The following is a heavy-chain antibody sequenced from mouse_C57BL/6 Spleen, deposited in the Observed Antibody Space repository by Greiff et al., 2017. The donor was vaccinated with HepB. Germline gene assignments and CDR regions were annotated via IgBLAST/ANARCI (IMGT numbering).Heavy chain of an antibody. CDR1: GYTFTSYW. Sequence: VKLMESGAELVMPGASVKLSCKASGYTFTSYWMHWVKQRPGQGLEWIGEIDPSDSYTNYNQKFKGKSTLTVDKSSSTAYMQLSSLTSEDSAVYYCARSVPFDYWGQGTTLTVSS. CDR2: IDPSDSYT. CDR3: ARSVPFDY. V-gene: IGHV1-69*01. J-gene: IGHJ2*01.